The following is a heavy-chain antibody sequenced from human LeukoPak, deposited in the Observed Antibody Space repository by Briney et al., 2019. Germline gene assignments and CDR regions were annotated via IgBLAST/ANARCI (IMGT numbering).Heavy chain of an antibody. Sequence: GGSLRLSCAASGFTFDDYAMHWVRQAPGKGLEWVSLISWDGGSTYYADSVKGRFTTSRDNSKNSLYLQMNSLRAEDTALYYCAKDTGGTSGSSSSFYYWGQGTLVTVSS. CDR2: ISWDGGST. J-gene: IGHJ4*02. V-gene: IGHV3-43D*03. D-gene: IGHD3-3*01. CDR1: GFTFDDYA. CDR3: AKDTGGTSGSSSSFYY.